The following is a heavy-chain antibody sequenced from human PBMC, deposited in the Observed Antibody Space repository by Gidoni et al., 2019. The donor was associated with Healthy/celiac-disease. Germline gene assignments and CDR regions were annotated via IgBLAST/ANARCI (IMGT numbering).Heavy chain of an antibody. Sequence: QLQLQESGPGLVKPSETLSLTCTVSGGSISSSSYYWGWIRQPPGKGLEWIGSIYYSGSTYYNPSLKSRVTISVDTSKNQFSLKLSSVTAADTAVYYCARLTPPGPNFDYWGQGTLVTVSS. CDR1: GGSISSSSYY. CDR3: ARLTPPGPNFDY. V-gene: IGHV4-39*01. J-gene: IGHJ4*02. CDR2: IYYSGST.